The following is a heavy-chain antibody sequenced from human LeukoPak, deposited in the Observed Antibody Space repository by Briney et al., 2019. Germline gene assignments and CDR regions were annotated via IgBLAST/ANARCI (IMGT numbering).Heavy chain of an antibody. V-gene: IGHV3-11*01. Sequence: PGGSLRLSCAASGFTFSDYYMSWIRQAPGKGLEWVSYISSSGSTIYYADSVKGRFTISRDNAKNSLYLQMNSLRAEDTAVYYCAREVEAARDLYNWFDPWGQGTLVTVSS. D-gene: IGHD6-6*01. CDR3: AREVEAARDLYNWFDP. J-gene: IGHJ5*02. CDR1: GFTFSDYY. CDR2: ISSSGSTI.